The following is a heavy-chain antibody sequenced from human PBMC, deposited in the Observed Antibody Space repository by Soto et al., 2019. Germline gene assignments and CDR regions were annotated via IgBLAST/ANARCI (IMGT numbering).Heavy chain of an antibody. CDR1: GGSISSDGYY. J-gene: IGHJ6*02. CDR3: ARDRYCTNGVCPRGGVSYGMDV. CDR2: IYYSGTT. V-gene: IGHV4-31*03. D-gene: IGHD2-8*01. Sequence: SETLSLTCTVCGGSISSDGYYWSWIRQHPGKGLEWIGYIYYSGTTAYNPSLKSRVTISVDRSKNQFSLKLKSVTAADTAVYYCARDRYCTNGVCPRGGVSYGMDVWGQGTTVTVSS.